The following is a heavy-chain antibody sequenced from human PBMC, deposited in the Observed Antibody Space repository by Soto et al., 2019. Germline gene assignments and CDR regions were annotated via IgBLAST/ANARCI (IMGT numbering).Heavy chain of an antibody. CDR3: ASGHYDFWSGYYQLGMDV. D-gene: IGHD3-3*01. Sequence: GESLKISCKGSGYSFTSYWISWVRQMPGKGLEWMGRIDPSDSYTNYSPSFQGHVTISADKSISTAYLQWSSLKASDTAMYYCASGHYDFWSGYYQLGMDVWGQGTTVTVSS. CDR1: GYSFTSYW. CDR2: IDPSDSYT. J-gene: IGHJ6*02. V-gene: IGHV5-10-1*01.